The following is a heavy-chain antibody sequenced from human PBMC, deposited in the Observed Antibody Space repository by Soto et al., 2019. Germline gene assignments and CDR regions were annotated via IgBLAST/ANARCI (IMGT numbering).Heavy chain of an antibody. J-gene: IGHJ3*02. CDR2: INAGNGNT. V-gene: IGHV1-3*01. D-gene: IGHD3-16*02. CDR3: ARDRRSYYDYVWGSYRSHAFDI. CDR1: GYTFTSYA. Sequence: ASVKVSCKASGYTFTSYAMHWVRQAPGQRLEWMGWINAGNGNTKYSQKFQGRVTITRDTSASTAYMELSSLRSEDTAVYYCARDRRSYYDYVWGSYRSHAFDIWGQGTMVTVSS.